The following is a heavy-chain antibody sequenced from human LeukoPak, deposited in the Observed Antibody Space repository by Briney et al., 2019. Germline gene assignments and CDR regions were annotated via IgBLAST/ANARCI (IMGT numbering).Heavy chain of an antibody. Sequence: GGSLRLSCAASGFTFSSYWMHWVRKAPGKGLVWVSRINSDGSSTSYADSVKGRFTISRDNAKNTLYLQMNSLRAEDTAVYYCARARYYGDSYVDYWGQGTLVTVSS. CDR2: INSDGSST. CDR3: ARARYYGDSYVDY. D-gene: IGHD4-17*01. CDR1: GFTFSSYW. V-gene: IGHV3-74*01. J-gene: IGHJ4*02.